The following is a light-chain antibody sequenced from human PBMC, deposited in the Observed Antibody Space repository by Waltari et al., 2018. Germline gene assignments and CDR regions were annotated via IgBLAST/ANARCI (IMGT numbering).Light chain of an antibody. V-gene: IGLV2-18*02. Sequence: QSALTQPPSVSGSPGQSVTISCTGTSSDVGTYYRVSWYQQSPGTAPNLLIYEVTYRAPGVPDRFSASKSGNTASLTISGLQPEDEADYYCSSFASDGSYVFGTGTTVAVL. CDR2: EVT. J-gene: IGLJ1*01. CDR3: SSFASDGSYV. CDR1: SSDVGTYYR.